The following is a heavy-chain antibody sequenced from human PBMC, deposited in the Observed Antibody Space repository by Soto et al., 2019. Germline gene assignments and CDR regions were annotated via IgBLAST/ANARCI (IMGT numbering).Heavy chain of an antibody. CDR3: ARDKVRWFGEPYYYGMDV. CDR2: INHSGST. D-gene: IGHD3-10*01. CDR1: GGSFSGYY. V-gene: IGHV4-34*01. Sequence: SETLSLTCAVYGGSFSGYYWSWIRQPPGKGLEWIGEINHSGSTNYNPSLKSRVTISVDTSKNQFSLKLSSVTAADTAVYYCARDKVRWFGEPYYYGMDVWGQGTTVTVSS. J-gene: IGHJ6*02.